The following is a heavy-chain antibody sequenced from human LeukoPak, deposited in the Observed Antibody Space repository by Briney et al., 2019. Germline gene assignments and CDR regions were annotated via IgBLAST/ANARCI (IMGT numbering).Heavy chain of an antibody. D-gene: IGHD1-26*01. V-gene: IGHV3-74*01. J-gene: IGHJ3*02. CDR2: IKGDGRHT. CDR1: GFTFSSYW. CDR3: ARDPSSGLPGWGAFDI. Sequence: GGSLRLSCAASGFTFSSYWMHWVRQAPGKGLVWVSRIKGDGRHTIYADSVKGRFTISRDDAKNSLYLQMNSLRAEDTAVYYCARDPSSGLPGWGAFDIWGQGTMVTVSS.